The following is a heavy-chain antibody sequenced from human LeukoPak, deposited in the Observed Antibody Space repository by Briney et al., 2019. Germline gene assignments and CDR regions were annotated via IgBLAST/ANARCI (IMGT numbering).Heavy chain of an antibody. J-gene: IGHJ6*02. CDR3: ARDPVGDGDYLDYYYSGMDV. D-gene: IGHD4-17*01. Sequence: SQTLSLTCTVSGGSISSGGYYWSWIRQHPGKGLEWIASIYHRGSTYYHPSLKGRVSMSIDTSQNQFSLKLNSVTAADTAVYYCARDPVGDGDYLDYYYSGMDVWGQGTTVTVSS. V-gene: IGHV4-31*03. CDR1: GGSISSGGYY. CDR2: IYHRGST.